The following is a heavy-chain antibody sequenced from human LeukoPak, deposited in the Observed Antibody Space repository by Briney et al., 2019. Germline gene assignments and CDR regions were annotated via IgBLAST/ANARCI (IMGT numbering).Heavy chain of an antibody. J-gene: IGHJ3*02. CDR3: AREDYYDSSGYLDAFDI. D-gene: IGHD3-22*01. Sequence: GASVKVSCKASGYTFTSYGISWVRQAPGQGLEWMGWISAYNGNTNYAQKLQGRVTMTTDTSTSTAYMELRSLRSDDTAVYYCAREDYYDSSGYLDAFDIWGQGTMVTVSS. V-gene: IGHV1-18*01. CDR2: ISAYNGNT. CDR1: GYTFTSYG.